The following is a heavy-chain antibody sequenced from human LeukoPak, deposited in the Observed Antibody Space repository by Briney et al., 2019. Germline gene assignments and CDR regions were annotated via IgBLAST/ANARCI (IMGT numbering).Heavy chain of an antibody. CDR3: ARSLPYGTTWYGRSDF. CDR1: GFPFNAYW. J-gene: IGHJ4*02. CDR2: IRQDGDTK. V-gene: IGHV3-7*03. Sequence: PGGSLRLSCAASGFPFNAYWMTWVRQAPGKGLEWVANIRQDGDTKYYVDSVKGQFTSSRDNAMNSLYLQMNSLRAEDTAIYYCARSLPYGTTWYGRSDFWGQGTLVTVSS. D-gene: IGHD6-13*01.